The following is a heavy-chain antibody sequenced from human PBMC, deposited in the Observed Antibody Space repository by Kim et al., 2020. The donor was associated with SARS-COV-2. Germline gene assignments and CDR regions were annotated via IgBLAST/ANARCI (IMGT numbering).Heavy chain of an antibody. V-gene: IGHV1-24*01. CDR3: AIQIAYSHITFFGVVTPGAFDI. Sequence: ASVKVSCKVSGYTLTELSMHWVRPAPGKGLEWMGGFDIEDGETIYAQKFQGRVTMTEDTSTDTAYMELSSLRSEDTAVYYCAIQIAYSHITFFGVVTPGAFDIWGQGTMVTVSS. CDR1: GYTLTELS. J-gene: IGHJ3*02. D-gene: IGHD3-3*01. CDR2: FDIEDGET.